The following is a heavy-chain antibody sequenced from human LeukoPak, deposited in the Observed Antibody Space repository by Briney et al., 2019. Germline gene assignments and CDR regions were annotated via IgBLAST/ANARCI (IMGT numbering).Heavy chain of an antibody. CDR1: GFTFSRDW. CDR3: ARGHSSGWLAFDY. J-gene: IGHJ4*02. Sequence: GGSLRLSCVASGFTFSRDWMHWVRQAPGKGLVWVSRISSDGRITTYADSVKGRFTISRDNAKNSLYLQMNSLRAEDTAVYYCARGHSSGWLAFDYWGQGTLVTVSS. V-gene: IGHV3-74*01. D-gene: IGHD6-19*01. CDR2: ISSDGRIT.